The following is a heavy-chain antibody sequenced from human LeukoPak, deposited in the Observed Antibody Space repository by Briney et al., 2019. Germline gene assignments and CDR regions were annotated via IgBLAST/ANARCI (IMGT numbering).Heavy chain of an antibody. V-gene: IGHV3-23*01. Sequence: GGSLRLSCAASGFTFSSFAMSWVRQAPGKGLEWAPSISGSGESTYYADYVKGRFTVSRDNSKNTLNLQLNSLRAEDTAVYYCAKDAIGQYRPYYFDCWGQGTLVTVSS. J-gene: IGHJ4*02. CDR1: GFTFSSFA. CDR3: AKDAIGQYRPYYFDC. D-gene: IGHD3-16*02. CDR2: ISGSGEST.